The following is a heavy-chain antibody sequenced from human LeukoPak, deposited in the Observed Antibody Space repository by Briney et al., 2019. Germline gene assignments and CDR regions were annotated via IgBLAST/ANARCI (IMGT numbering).Heavy chain of an antibody. CDR1: GFSFSSYG. CDR2: ISYDGSNK. J-gene: IGHJ4*02. Sequence: GGSLRLSCAASGFSFSSYGMHWVRQAPGKGLEWVAVISYDGSNKYYEDSVKGRFTISRDNIKNTLYLQMNSLRAEDTAVYYCAKGGYYGSGSYYKGHFDYWGQGILVTVSS. V-gene: IGHV3-30*18. D-gene: IGHD3-10*01. CDR3: AKGGYYGSGSYYKGHFDY.